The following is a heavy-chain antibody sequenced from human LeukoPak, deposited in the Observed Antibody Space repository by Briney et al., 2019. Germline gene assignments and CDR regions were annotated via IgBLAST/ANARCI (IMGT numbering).Heavy chain of an antibody. V-gene: IGHV4-31*03. J-gene: IGHJ4*02. D-gene: IGHD3-3*01. CDR2: IYYSGST. CDR1: GGLISSGGYS. Sequence: SETLSLTCTVSGGLISSGGYSWSWIRQHPGKGLEWIGYIYYSGSTYYNPSLKSRVTISVDTSKNQFSLKLSSVTAADTAVYYCARGYDFWSGYSPFYFDYWGQGTLVTVSS. CDR3: ARGYDFWSGYSPFYFDY.